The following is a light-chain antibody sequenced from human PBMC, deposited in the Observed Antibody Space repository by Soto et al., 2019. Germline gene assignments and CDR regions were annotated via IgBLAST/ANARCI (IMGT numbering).Light chain of an antibody. V-gene: IGKV1-5*03. CDR1: QTIYSW. Sequence: DTQMTQSPSILSASVGDRFTITCRASQTIYSWLAWYQQKPGQAPRLLIHKASTVETGVPSRFSGSGYGSEFTLIISSLQPDDSATYYCHQYNSYPRTFGQGTKVDIK. CDR3: HQYNSYPRT. CDR2: KAS. J-gene: IGKJ1*01.